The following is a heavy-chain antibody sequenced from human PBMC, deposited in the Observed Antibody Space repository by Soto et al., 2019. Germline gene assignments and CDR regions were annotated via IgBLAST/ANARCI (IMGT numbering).Heavy chain of an antibody. CDR2: IYHSGST. V-gene: IGHV4-30-2*01. J-gene: IGHJ4*02. Sequence: PSETLSLTCAVSGGSISSGGYSWSWIRQPPGKGLEWIGYIYHSGSTYYNPSLKSRVTISVDRSKNQFSLKLSSVTAADTAVYYCARGGGSSSWYRNPNFDYRGQGTLVTVSS. CDR3: ARGGGSSSWYRNPNFDY. D-gene: IGHD6-13*01. CDR1: GGSISSGGYS.